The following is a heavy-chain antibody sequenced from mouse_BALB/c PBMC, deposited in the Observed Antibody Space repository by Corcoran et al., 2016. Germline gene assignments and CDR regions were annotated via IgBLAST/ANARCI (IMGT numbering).Heavy chain of an antibody. D-gene: IGHD3-2*01. CDR2: INPSSGYT. CDR3: ARDSSGYPYCSDY. CDR1: GYTFPSYT. J-gene: IGHJ2*01. Sequence: QVQLQQSGDELPRPGASVKMSYKASGYTFPSYTMRWVKQRPGQGSEWIEYINPSSGYTNYNQKFKDKATLTADKSSSTAYMQLSSLTSEDSAVYYCARDSSGYPYCSDYWGQGTTLTVSS. V-gene: IGHV1-4*01.